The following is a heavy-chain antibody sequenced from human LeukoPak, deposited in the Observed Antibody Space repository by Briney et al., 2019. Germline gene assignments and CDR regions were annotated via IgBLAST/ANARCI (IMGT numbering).Heavy chain of an antibody. V-gene: IGHV4-31*03. CDR2: IYYSGST. CDR3: ARAPEGAAAGLFDY. Sequence: PSETLSLTCTVSGGSISSGGYYWSWIRQHPGKGLEWIGYIYYSGSTYYNPSLKSRVTISVDTSKNQFSLKLSSVTAADTAVYYCARAPEGAAAGLFDYWGQGTLVTVSS. CDR1: GGSISSGGYY. D-gene: IGHD6-13*01. J-gene: IGHJ4*02.